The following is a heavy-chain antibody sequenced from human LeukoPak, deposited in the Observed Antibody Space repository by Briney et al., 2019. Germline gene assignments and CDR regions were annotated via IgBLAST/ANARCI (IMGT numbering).Heavy chain of an antibody. J-gene: IGHJ6*02. V-gene: IGHV1-69*04. Sequence: SVKVSCKASGGTLSSYTLSWVRQAPGEGLEWMGTIIPIFGIANYAQKFQGRVTITADKSTSTAYMELSSLRSEDTAVYYCARDSRDKAAAGTSDGHYGMDVWGQGTTVTVSS. CDR3: ARDSRDKAAAGTSDGHYGMDV. D-gene: IGHD6-13*01. CDR2: IIPIFGIA. CDR1: GGTLSSYT.